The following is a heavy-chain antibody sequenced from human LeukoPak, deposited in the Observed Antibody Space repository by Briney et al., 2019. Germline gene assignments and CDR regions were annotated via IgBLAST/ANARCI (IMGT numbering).Heavy chain of an antibody. V-gene: IGHV4-39*07. D-gene: IGHD1-7*01. CDR1: GGSISSSSYY. CDR3: ARDAGITGTTGSVDY. Sequence: SETLSLTCTVSGGSISSSSYYWGWIRQPPGKGLEWIGSIYYSGSTYYNPSLKSRVTISVDRSKNQFSLKLSSVTAADTAVYYCARDAGITGTTGSVDYWGQGTLVTVSS. CDR2: IYYSGST. J-gene: IGHJ4*02.